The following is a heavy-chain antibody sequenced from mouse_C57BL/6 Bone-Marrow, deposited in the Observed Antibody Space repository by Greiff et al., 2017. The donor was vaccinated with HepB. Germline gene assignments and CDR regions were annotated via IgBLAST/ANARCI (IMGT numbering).Heavy chain of an antibody. Sequence: EVQLQESGPGMVKPSQSLSLTCTVSGYSITSGYDWHWIRHFPGNKLEWMGYISYSGSTNYNPSLKSRISITHDTSKNHFFLKLNSVTTEDTATYYCASELGRAWFAYWGQGTLVTVSA. CDR3: ASELGRAWFAY. CDR2: ISYSGST. J-gene: IGHJ3*01. CDR1: GYSITSGYD. V-gene: IGHV3-1*01. D-gene: IGHD4-1*01.